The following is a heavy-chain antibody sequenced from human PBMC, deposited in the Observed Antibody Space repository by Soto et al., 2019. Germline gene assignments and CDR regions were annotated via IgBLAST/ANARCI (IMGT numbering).Heavy chain of an antibody. CDR1: SGSISSSNW. V-gene: IGHV4-4*02. Sequence: QVQLQESGPGLVKPSGALSLTCVVSSGSISSSNWWSWVRQPPGKGLEWIGEIHHSGSTNYNPSLKSRVTISVDKSKNQFSLKLSSVTAADTAVYYCARTSSMTARDFDYWGQGTLVTVSS. J-gene: IGHJ4*02. CDR2: IHHSGST. D-gene: IGHD6-6*01. CDR3: ARTSSMTARDFDY.